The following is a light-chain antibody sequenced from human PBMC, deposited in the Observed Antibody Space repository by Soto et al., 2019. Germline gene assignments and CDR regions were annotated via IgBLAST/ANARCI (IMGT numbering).Light chain of an antibody. V-gene: IGKV1-13*02. CDR3: QQCKTYPWT. J-gene: IGKJ1*01. Sequence: AIQLTQSPSSLTASIGDRVTITCRASQGVSSALAWYQKKPGKPPDLLIYIASSLEGGVPSRFSGSGSRTAFTLTISSLQPDDFATYYCQQCKTYPWTFGQGTKVDIK. CDR2: IAS. CDR1: QGVSSA.